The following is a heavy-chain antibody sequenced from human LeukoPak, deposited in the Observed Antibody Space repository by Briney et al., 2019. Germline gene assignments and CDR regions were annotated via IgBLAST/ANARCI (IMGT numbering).Heavy chain of an antibody. CDR1: GYSFNDYI. D-gene: IGHD6-19*01. V-gene: IGHV7-4-1*02. J-gene: IGHJ5*02. CDR3: SRDFQKGRAVDYNWFDP. CDR2: INTKTVNP. Sequence: ASVTVSCKASGYSFNDYILNWVRQAPGQGLEWMGWINTKTVNPTYAQDFTRRFVFSLDTSLSTAYLQLSNLQPQNTTLYYCSRDFQKGRAVDYNWFDPWGQGTLVTVSS.